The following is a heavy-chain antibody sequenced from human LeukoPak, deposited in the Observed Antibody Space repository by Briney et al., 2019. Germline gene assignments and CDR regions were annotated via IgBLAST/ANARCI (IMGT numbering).Heavy chain of an antibody. J-gene: IGHJ4*02. CDR2: IYYSGST. CDR3: ARSQVGATFIDY. D-gene: IGHD1-26*01. Sequence: PGGSLRLSCAASGFTFSSYSMNWIRQPPGKGLEWIGYIYYSGSTKYNPSLKSRVTISVDTSKKQFYLKLSSVTAADTAVYYCARSQVGATFIDYWGQGTLVTVSS. V-gene: IGHV4-59*08. CDR1: GFTFSSYS.